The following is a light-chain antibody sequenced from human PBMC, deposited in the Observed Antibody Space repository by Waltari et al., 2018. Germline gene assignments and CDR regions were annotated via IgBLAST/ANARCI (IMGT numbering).Light chain of an antibody. J-gene: IGKJ4*01. CDR3: QQYNCYPLT. CDR2: QAS. CDR1: KRISSW. V-gene: IGKV1-5*03. Sequence: IQMTQPPSTLSASVEARVTITCRTDKRISSWLAWYQQKPGKAPKLLIYQASTLATGIPSRFSGSGSGTEFALTISSLQPEDFGVYFCQQYNCYPLTFGGGTKLEIK.